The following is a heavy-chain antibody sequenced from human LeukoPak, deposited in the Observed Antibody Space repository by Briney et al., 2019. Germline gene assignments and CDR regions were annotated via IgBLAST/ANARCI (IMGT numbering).Heavy chain of an antibody. CDR1: GGTFSSYA. CDR3: ARARSTYYYDSSGYYRPAASAAFDY. J-gene: IGHJ4*02. V-gene: IGHV1-18*01. Sequence: ASVKVSCKASGGTFSSYAISWVRQAPGQGLEWMGWVSAYNGNTNYAQKLQGRVTMTTDTSTSTAYMELRSLRSDDTAVYYCARARSTYYYDSSGYYRPAASAAFDYWGQGTLVTVSS. D-gene: IGHD3-22*01. CDR2: VSAYNGNT.